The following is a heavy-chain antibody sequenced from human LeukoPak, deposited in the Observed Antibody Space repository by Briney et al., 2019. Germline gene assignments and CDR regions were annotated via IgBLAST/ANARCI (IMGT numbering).Heavy chain of an antibody. CDR3: AGGVAANYYFDY. CDR1: GGTFSSYA. J-gene: IGHJ4*02. CDR2: IIPIFGTA. V-gene: IGHV1-69*05. Sequence: SVRVSCKASGGTFSSYAISWVRQAPGQGLEWMGRIIPIFGTANYAQKFQGRVTITTDESTSTAYMELSSLRSEDTAVYYCAGGVAANYYFDYWGQGTLVTVSS. D-gene: IGHD2-15*01.